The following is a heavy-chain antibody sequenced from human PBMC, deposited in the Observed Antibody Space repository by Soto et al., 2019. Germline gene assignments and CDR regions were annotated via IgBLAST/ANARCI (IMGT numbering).Heavy chain of an antibody. V-gene: IGHV1-18*01. CDR2: ISAYNGNT. J-gene: IGHJ3*02. CDR1: GYTFTRYG. CDR3: ATAGRQDAFDI. Sequence: AAVKVSCKASGYTFTRYGISGVRQAPGQGLEWMGWISAYNGNTNYAQKLQGRGTITTDTTTSNAYMELRSLRSAATAVYYCATAGRQDAFDIWGQGTMVTVSS.